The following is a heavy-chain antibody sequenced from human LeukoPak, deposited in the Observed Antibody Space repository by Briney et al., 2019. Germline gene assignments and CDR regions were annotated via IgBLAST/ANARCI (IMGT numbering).Heavy chain of an antibody. CDR3: ARGSSHTIFEVVILYYFDY. V-gene: IGHV1-8*01. CDR1: GYTFTSYD. J-gene: IGHJ4*02. Sequence: GASVKVSCKASGYTFTSYDINWVRQATGQGLEWMGWMNPNSGNTGYAQKFQGRVTMTRNTSISTAYMELSSLRSEDTAVYYCARGSSHTIFEVVILYYFDYWGQGTLVTVSS. D-gene: IGHD3-3*01. CDR2: MNPNSGNT.